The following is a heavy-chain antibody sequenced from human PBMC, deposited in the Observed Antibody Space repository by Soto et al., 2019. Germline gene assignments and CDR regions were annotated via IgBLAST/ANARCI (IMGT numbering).Heavy chain of an antibody. CDR2: IYYSGST. J-gene: IGHJ6*02. D-gene: IGHD4-17*01. CDR1: GGSISSSSYY. V-gene: IGHV4-39*01. Sequence: SETLSLTCTVSGGSISSSSYYWGWIRQPPGKGLEWIGSIYYSGSTYYNPSLKSRVTISVDTSKNQFSLKLSSVTAADTAVYYCARRAGDYLYYYYGMDVWGQGTTVTVSS. CDR3: ARRAGDYLYYYYGMDV.